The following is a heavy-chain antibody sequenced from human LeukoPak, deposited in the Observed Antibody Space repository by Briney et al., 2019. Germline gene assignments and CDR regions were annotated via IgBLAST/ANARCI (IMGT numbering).Heavy chain of an antibody. CDR3: ASNSLELAYYFDY. Sequence: GGSLRLSCAASGFTFSSYEMNWVRQAPGKGLEWVSYISSSGSTIYYADSVKGRFTISRDNAKNSLYQQMNSLRAEDTAVYYCASNSLELAYYFDYWGQGTLVTVSS. CDR2: ISSSGSTI. V-gene: IGHV3-48*03. J-gene: IGHJ4*02. D-gene: IGHD6-13*01. CDR1: GFTFSSYE.